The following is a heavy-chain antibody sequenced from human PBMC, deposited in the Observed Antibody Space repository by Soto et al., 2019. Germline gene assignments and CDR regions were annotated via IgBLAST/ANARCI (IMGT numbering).Heavy chain of an antibody. CDR1: GYSFTAFY. CDR3: ARHNYGPLDD. D-gene: IGHD3-10*01. J-gene: IGHJ4*02. Sequence: ASVKVSCKASGYSFTAFYIHWVRQAPGQGLEWMGWVDPNSGATRNAQNFQGRVTMTRDTSTSTVYMELNWLRSDDSAVYYCARHNYGPLDDWGQGTLVTVCS. V-gene: IGHV1-2*02. CDR2: VDPNSGAT.